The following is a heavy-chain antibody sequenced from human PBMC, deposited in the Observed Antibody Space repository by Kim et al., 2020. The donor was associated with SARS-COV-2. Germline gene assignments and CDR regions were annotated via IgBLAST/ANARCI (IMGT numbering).Heavy chain of an antibody. Sequence: ASVKVSCKASGYTFTSYYMHWVRQAPGQGLEWMGIINPSGGSTSYAQKFQGRVTMTRDTSTSTVYMELSSLRSEDTAVYYCARGLTSLVAVAGRPLDYWGQGTLVTVSS. V-gene: IGHV1-46*01. CDR1: GYTFTSYY. CDR2: INPSGGST. J-gene: IGHJ4*02. CDR3: ARGLTSLVAVAGRPLDY. D-gene: IGHD6-19*01.